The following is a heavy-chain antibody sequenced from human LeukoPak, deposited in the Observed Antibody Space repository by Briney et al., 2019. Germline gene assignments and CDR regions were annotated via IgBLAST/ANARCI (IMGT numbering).Heavy chain of an antibody. J-gene: IGHJ3*02. CDR3: SRGSAFDI. V-gene: IGHV6-1*01. Sequence: SQTLSLTCAISGDSVSSNSAALNWIRQSPSKGLEWLGRTYYRSKWYNDYAESVKSRITINPDTSKNQFSLQLSSVTPEDMAVYYCSRGSAFDIWGQGTMVTVS. CDR2: TYYRSKWYN. CDR1: GDSVSSNSAA.